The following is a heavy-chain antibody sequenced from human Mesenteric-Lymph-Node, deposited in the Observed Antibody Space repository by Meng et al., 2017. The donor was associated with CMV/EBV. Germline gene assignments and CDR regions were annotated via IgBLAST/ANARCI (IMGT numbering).Heavy chain of an antibody. CDR3: AKDGGGGNSHDAFGM. CDR2: ISGSGDST. D-gene: IGHD3-16*01. J-gene: IGHJ3*02. CDR1: GFTFSSYP. Sequence: GGSLRLSCAGSGFTFSSYPMNWVRQAPGKGLEWVSTISGSGDSTYYADSVKGRFTISRDNAKNSLYLQMNSLRAEDTAVYYCAKDGGGGNSHDAFGMWGQGTKVTVSS. V-gene: IGHV3-23*01.